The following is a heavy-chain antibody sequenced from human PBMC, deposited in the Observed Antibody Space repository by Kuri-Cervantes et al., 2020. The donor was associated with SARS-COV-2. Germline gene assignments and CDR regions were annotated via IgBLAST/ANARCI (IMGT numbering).Heavy chain of an antibody. CDR3: SGRVDFSSVDY. V-gene: IGHV4-59*01. CDR1: GDSITSYY. Sequence: SETLSLTCTVSGDSITSYYLTWIRQPPGKGLEWIGYVSYNGATAYNPSLKSRVTMSLDTSKNQFSLRLSSVTAADTAVYYCSGRVDFSSVDYWGQGTLVTVSS. J-gene: IGHJ4*02. D-gene: IGHD3/OR15-3a*01. CDR2: VSYNGAT.